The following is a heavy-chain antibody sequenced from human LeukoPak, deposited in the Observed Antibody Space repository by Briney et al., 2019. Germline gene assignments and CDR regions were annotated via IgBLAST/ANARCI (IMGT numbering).Heavy chain of an antibody. CDR2: ISAYNGNT. D-gene: IGHD3-3*01. Sequence: ASVKVSCKASGYTFTSYGISWVRQAPGQGLEWMGWISAYNGNTNYAQKLQGRVTMTTDTSTSTAYVELRSLRSDDTAVYYCARSRDFWSGSSNWFDPWGQGTLVTVPS. J-gene: IGHJ5*02. V-gene: IGHV1-18*01. CDR1: GYTFTSYG. CDR3: ARSRDFWSGSSNWFDP.